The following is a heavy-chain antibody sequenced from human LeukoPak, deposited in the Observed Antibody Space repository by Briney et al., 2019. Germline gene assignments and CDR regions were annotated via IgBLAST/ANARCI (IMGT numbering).Heavy chain of an antibody. CDR1: GGSISSYY. J-gene: IGHJ6*02. V-gene: IGHV4-59*01. Sequence: SETLSLTCTVSGGSISSYYWSWIRQPPGKGLEWIGYIYYSGSTNYNPSLKSRVTISVDTSKNQFSLKLSSVTAADTAVYYCARAPTILSHGMDVWGQGTTVTVSS. CDR2: IYYSGST. D-gene: IGHD3-3*01. CDR3: ARAPTILSHGMDV.